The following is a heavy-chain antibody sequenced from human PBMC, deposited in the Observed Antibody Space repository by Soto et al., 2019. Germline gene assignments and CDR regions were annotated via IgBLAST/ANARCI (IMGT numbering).Heavy chain of an antibody. Sequence: LETLSLTCAVYGGSFIGYYWSWIRQPPGRGLEWIGEINHSGSTNYNPSLKSRVTISVDTSKSHFSLKLSSVTAADTAVYYCARLEADDYSNYAVDYWGQGTLVTVSS. V-gene: IGHV4-34*01. CDR3: ARLEADDYSNYAVDY. J-gene: IGHJ4*02. D-gene: IGHD4-4*01. CDR1: GGSFIGYY. CDR2: INHSGST.